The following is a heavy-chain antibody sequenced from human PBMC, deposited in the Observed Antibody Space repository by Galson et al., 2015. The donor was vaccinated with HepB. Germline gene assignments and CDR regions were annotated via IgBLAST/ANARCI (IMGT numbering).Heavy chain of an antibody. J-gene: IGHJ5*02. D-gene: IGHD3-10*01. Sequence: SLRLSCAASGFTFSNYGIHWVRKAPGKGLEWVAVIWYDGSKKYYADSMKGRFTISRDNSKNTLYLQMNSLRAEDTAVYYCARADTVMVRGVNWFDPWGQGTLVTVSS. V-gene: IGHV3-33*01. CDR3: ARADTVMVRGVNWFDP. CDR1: GFTFSNYG. CDR2: IWYDGSKK.